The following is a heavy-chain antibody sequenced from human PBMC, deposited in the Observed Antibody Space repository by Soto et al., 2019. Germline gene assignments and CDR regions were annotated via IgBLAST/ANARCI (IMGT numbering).Heavy chain of an antibody. D-gene: IGHD3-16*02. CDR2: IYYSGST. V-gene: IGHV4-39*07. J-gene: IGHJ5*02. CDR3: ARGTFLRLGELSLNWFDP. CDR1: GGSISSSSYY. Sequence: SETLSLTCTVSGGSISSSSYYWGWIRQPPGKGLEWIGSIYYSGSTYYNPSLKSRVTISVDTSKNQFSLKLSSVTAADTAVYYCARGTFLRLGELSLNWFDPWGQGTLVTVSS.